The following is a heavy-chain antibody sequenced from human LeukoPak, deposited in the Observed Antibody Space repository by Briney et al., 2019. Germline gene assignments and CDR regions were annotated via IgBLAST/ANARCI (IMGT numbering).Heavy chain of an antibody. CDR1: GGSISSSSYY. CDR2: IYYSGST. CDR3: ARGLDIVVVPAVFSPDHDAFDI. J-gene: IGHJ3*02. Sequence: PSETLSLTCTVSGGSISSSSYYWGWIRQPPGKGLEWIGSIYYSGSTYYNPSLKSRVTISVDTSKNQFSLKLSSVTAADTAVYYCARGLDIVVVPAVFSPDHDAFDIWGQGTMVTVSS. D-gene: IGHD2-2*01. V-gene: IGHV4-39*01.